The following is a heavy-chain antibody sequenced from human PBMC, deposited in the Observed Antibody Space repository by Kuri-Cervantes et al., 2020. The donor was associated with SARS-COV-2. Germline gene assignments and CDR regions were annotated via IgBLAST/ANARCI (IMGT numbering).Heavy chain of an antibody. V-gene: IGHV1-69*13. D-gene: IGHD2-2*02. J-gene: IGHJ3*02. CDR1: GYTFTSYY. Sequence: SVKVSCKASGYTFTSYYMHWVRQAPGQGLEWMGRIIPIFGTANYAQKFQGRVTITADESTSTAYMELSSLRSEDTAVYYCARDRTAVVPAAIPGSDAFDIWGQGTMVTVSS. CDR3: ARDRTAVVPAAIPGSDAFDI. CDR2: IIPIFGTA.